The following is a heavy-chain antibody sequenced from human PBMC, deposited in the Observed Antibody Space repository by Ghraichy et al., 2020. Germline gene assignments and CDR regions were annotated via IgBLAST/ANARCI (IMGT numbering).Heavy chain of an antibody. V-gene: IGHV4-59*08. J-gene: IGHJ5*02. CDR3: ARHLAPGGTGWYGWFDP. CDR1: AGSISNNY. Sequence: SETLSLTCTFSAGSISNNYCSWIRQSPGKGLEWIAYVYYGGRASYNPSLESRVNASADKSKNQFYLTLTSVTAADTAVYYCARHLAPGGTGWYGWFDPWGQGIQVTVSS. CDR2: VYYGGRA. D-gene: IGHD6-19*01.